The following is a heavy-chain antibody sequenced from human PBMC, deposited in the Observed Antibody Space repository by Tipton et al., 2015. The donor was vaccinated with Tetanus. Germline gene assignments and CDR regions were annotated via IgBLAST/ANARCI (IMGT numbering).Heavy chain of an antibody. J-gene: IGHJ5*02. CDR1: GGSISSGGYS. Sequence: TLSLTCAVSGGSISSGGYSWSWIRQPPGKGLEWIGYIYHSGSTYYNPSLKSRVTISVDRTKNQCSLKLSSVTAADTAVYYCAREVGISVSHWFDPWGQGTLVTVSS. V-gene: IGHV4-30-2*01. D-gene: IGHD1-26*01. CDR2: IYHSGST. CDR3: AREVGISVSHWFDP.